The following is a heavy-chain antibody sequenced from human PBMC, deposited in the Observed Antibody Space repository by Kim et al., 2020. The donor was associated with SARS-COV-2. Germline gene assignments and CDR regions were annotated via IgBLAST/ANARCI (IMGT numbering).Heavy chain of an antibody. CDR3: SCARDLEACDI. CDR2: IYNSGST. V-gene: IGHV4-59*01. J-gene: IGHJ3*02. Sequence: SETLSLTCTVFGGSISSYYWNWIRQPPGKGMEWIGYIYNSGSTNYNPSLTSRVTISVATSTNQFPLTVSSVTAADTAASYCSCARDLEACDIWSQRTMGT. D-gene: IGHD2-21*01. CDR1: GGSISSYY.